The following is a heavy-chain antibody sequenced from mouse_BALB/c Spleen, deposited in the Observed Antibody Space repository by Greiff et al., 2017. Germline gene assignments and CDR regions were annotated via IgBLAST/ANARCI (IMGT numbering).Heavy chain of an antibody. Sequence: EVMLVESGGGLVQPKGSLKLSCAASGFTFNTYAMNWVRQAPGKGLEWVARIRSKSNNYATYYADSVKDRFTISRDDSQSMLYLQMNNLKTEDTAMYYCVRDRYDGAMDYWGQGTSVTVSS. V-gene: IGHV10-1*02. CDR1: GFTFNTYA. CDR3: VRDRYDGAMDY. J-gene: IGHJ4*01. D-gene: IGHD2-14*01. CDR2: IRSKSNNYAT.